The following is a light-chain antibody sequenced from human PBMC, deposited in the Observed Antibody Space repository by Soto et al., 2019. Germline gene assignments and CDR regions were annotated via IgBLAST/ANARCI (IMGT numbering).Light chain of an antibody. V-gene: IGKV3D-20*01. CDR2: DAS. Sequence: EIVFTQTPATLSLSPGERATLSCGASQSVSSNYLAWYQHKPGLAPRLLIYDASSRATGIPDRFSGSGSGTDFTLTISRLEPEDFAVYYCPHYGNSPQTFGQGTKLEIK. CDR1: QSVSSNY. J-gene: IGKJ2*01. CDR3: PHYGNSPQT.